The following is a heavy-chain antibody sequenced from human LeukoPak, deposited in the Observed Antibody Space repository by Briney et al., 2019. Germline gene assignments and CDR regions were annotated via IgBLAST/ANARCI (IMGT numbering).Heavy chain of an antibody. CDR1: GFTFSSYA. D-gene: IGHD6-13*01. Sequence: PGGSLTLSCAASGFTFSSYAISWLRQPPGKGLEWVSAINGSGGSTYYAASVKGRFTISRDNSKNTLYLQMNSLRAEDTAVYYCAKLAAAGRGEDYWGQGTLVTVSS. CDR2: INGSGGST. V-gene: IGHV3-23*01. CDR3: AKLAAAGRGEDY. J-gene: IGHJ4*02.